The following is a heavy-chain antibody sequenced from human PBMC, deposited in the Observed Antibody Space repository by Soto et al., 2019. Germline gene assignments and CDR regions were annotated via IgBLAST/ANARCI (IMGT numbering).Heavy chain of an antibody. J-gene: IGHJ6*02. CDR3: ARYYDFWSGHYYYYYGMDV. Sequence: SETLSLTCTASGGSISSYYWSWIRQPPGKGLEWIGYIYYSGSTNYNPSLKSRVTISVDTSKNQFSLKLSSVTAADTAVYYCARYYDFWSGHYYYYYGMDVWGQGTTVTVS. CDR2: IYYSGST. CDR1: GGSISSYY. D-gene: IGHD3-3*01. V-gene: IGHV4-59*01.